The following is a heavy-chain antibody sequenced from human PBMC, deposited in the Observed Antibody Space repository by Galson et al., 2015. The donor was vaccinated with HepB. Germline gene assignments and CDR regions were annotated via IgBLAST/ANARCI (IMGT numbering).Heavy chain of an antibody. Sequence: QSGAEVKKPGESLKISCKGSGYSFTSYWIGWVRQMPGKGLEWMGIIYPGDSDTRYSPSFQGQVTISADKSISTAYLQWSSLKASDTAMYYCAIILEYSSSSTGAFDIWGQGTMVTVSS. J-gene: IGHJ3*02. CDR2: IYPGDSDT. CDR3: AIILEYSSSSTGAFDI. D-gene: IGHD6-6*01. CDR1: GYSFTSYW. V-gene: IGHV5-51*03.